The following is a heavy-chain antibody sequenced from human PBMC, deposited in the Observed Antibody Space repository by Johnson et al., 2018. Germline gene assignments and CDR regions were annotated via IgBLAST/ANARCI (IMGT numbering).Heavy chain of an antibody. D-gene: IGHD6-19*01. J-gene: IGHJ3*02. V-gene: IGHV3-11*01. CDR1: GFTFSDYY. Sequence: QVQLVESGGGLVNPGGSLRLSCAASGFTFSDYYMNWIRRAPGKGLEWIAYISASGTAFYHAESVKGRFTISRDNAKNSLYLEMNRLGAEDSAVYYRAKNMLISVWSNAFDMWGQGTMVTVSS. CDR2: ISASGTAF. CDR3: AKNMLISVWSNAFDM.